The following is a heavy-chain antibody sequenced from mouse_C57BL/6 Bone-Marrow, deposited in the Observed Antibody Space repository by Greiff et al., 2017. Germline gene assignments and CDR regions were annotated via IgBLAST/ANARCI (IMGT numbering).Heavy chain of an antibody. D-gene: IGHD1-1*01. CDR3: ARRIGHYYGRSYVGPWFAD. CDR2: IYPRSGNT. Sequence: VQLQESGAELARPGASVKLSCKASVYTFPSYGISWVKQITGQGLEWIGEIYPRSGNTYYNEKFKGKAPLTADKSSVTAYMWLRSLTSEDSAGYFCARRIGHYYGRSYVGPWFADWGQGTLVTGSA. CDR1: VYTFPSYG. V-gene: IGHV1-81*01. J-gene: IGHJ3*01.